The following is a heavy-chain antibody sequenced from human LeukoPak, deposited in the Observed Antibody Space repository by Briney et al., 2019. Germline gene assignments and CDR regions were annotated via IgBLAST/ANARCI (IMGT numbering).Heavy chain of an antibody. Sequence: PGGSLRLSCAASGFTFTSHWMSWVRQAPGKGREWVARMNLDGSEKYYVDSVKGRFSISRDNAKTSLYLEMNNLRAEDTAVYYCARDARYCTNGVCYTRFDYWGQGTLVTVSS. CDR1: GFTFTSHW. V-gene: IGHV3-7*01. CDR2: MNLDGSEK. D-gene: IGHD2-8*01. CDR3: ARDARYCTNGVCYTRFDY. J-gene: IGHJ4*02.